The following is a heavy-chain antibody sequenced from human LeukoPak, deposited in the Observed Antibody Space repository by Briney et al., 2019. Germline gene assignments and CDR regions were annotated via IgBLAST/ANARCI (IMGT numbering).Heavy chain of an antibody. CDR3: AHSGNFPLVASPLEN. J-gene: IGHJ4*02. CDR2: IYWDDDK. CDR1: GFSLSTTGVG. V-gene: IGHV2-5*02. Sequence: SGPTLVKPTQTLTLTCGFSGFSLSTTGVGVTWIRQPPGKALEWLAVIYWDDDKRYSPSLRSRLTITKDTSKNQVVLTMTNVDPVDTATYYCAHSGNFPLVASPLENWGQGTLVTVSS. D-gene: IGHD3-3*01.